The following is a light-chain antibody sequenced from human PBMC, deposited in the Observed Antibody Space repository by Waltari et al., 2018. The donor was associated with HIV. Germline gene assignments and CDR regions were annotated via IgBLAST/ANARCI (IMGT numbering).Light chain of an antibody. CDR3: QQYGSSPPSFT. CDR2: GAS. J-gene: IGKJ3*01. V-gene: IGKV3-20*01. CDR1: QSVGSSY. Sequence: EIVLTPSPGTLSLSPGEGATLSCRACQSVGSSYLAWYQQKPGQGTRLLIYGASSRATVIPDRFSGSVSGTDFTLTISRLDAEDFAVYYCQQYGSSPPSFTFGPGTKVDIK.